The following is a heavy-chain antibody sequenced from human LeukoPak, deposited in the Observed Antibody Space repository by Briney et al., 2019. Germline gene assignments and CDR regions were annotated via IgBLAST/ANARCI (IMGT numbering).Heavy chain of an antibody. CDR3: AREVSQSVGATPCFDY. V-gene: IGHV4-59*01. CDR1: GGSISNYY. J-gene: IGHJ4*02. CDR2: IYDSGST. Sequence: SSESLSLTWPVAGGSISNYYWSWVRQPPGKGLEWVGYIYDSGSTNYNPSLKSRVTISADTSKNQLSLKLSSVTAADTAVYYCAREVSQSVGATPCFDYWGQGTLVTVSS. D-gene: IGHD1-26*01.